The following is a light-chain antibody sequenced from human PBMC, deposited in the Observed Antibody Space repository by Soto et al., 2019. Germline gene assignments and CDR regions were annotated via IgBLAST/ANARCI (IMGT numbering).Light chain of an antibody. CDR1: SSNISGTNY. J-gene: IGLJ2*01. CDR3: ASWDDRLGAVI. CDR2: SNN. V-gene: IGLV1-47*02. Sequence: QSVLTQPPSASGTPGQKVFISCSGSSSNISGTNYAYWYQQLPGAAPKLLMHSNNLRPSGVPERISGSKFGTAASLAISGLRSEDEAVYYCASWDDRLGAVIFGGGTK.